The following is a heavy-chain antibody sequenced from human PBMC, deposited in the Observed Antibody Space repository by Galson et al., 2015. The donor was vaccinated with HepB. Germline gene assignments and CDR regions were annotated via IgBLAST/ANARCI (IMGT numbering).Heavy chain of an antibody. CDR3: AKTTYGGSGKPHYFDS. CDR2: ISSDAVDR. J-gene: IGHJ4*02. V-gene: IGHV3-23*01. Sequence: SLRLSCAASGFTFNKFAMTWVRQAPQAPGEGLEWVSSISSDAVDRYYTDSLKGRFTISRDNSKSTLYLQMHSLRAEDTAVYYCAKTTYGGSGKPHYFDSWGQGTLVTVSS. CDR1: GFTFNKFA. D-gene: IGHD4-23*01.